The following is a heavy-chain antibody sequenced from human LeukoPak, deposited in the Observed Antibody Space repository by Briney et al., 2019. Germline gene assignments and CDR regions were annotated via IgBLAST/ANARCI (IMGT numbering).Heavy chain of an antibody. CDR2: INHSGST. D-gene: IGHD3-22*01. CDR3: ARRRLYYYDSSGYYP. J-gene: IGHJ5*02. CDR1: GGSFSGYY. Sequence: KPSETLSLNCAVYGGSFSGYYWSWIRQPPGKGLEWIGEINHSGSTNYNPSLKSRVTISVDTSKNQFSLKLSSVTAADTAVYYCARRRLYYYDSSGYYPWGQGTLVTVSS. V-gene: IGHV4-34*01.